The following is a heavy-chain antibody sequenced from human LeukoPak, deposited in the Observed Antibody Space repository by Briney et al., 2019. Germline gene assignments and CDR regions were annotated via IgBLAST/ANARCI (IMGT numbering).Heavy chain of an antibody. Sequence: GGSLRLSCAASGLTFSSYWMSWVRQAPGKGLEWVANIKQDGSEKYYVDSVKGRFTISRDNAKNSLYLQMNSLRAEDTAVYYCARDSSDAFDIWGQGTMVTVSS. V-gene: IGHV3-7*01. D-gene: IGHD6-13*01. CDR3: ARDSSDAFDI. CDR2: IKQDGSEK. CDR1: GLTFSSYW. J-gene: IGHJ3*02.